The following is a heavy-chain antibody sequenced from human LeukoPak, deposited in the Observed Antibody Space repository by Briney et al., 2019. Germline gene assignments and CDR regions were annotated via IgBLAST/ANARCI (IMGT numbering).Heavy chain of an antibody. V-gene: IGHV1-69*05. D-gene: IGHD2-2*01. CDR3: ARRNCSSTSCRRRGWFDP. CDR1: GGTFSSHA. Sequence: SVKVSCKASGGTFSSHAISWVRQAPGQGLEWMGGIIPIFGTANYAQKFQGRVTITTDKSTSTAYMELSSLRSGDTAVYYCARRNCSSTSCRRRGWFDPWGQGTLVTVSS. CDR2: IIPIFGTA. J-gene: IGHJ5*02.